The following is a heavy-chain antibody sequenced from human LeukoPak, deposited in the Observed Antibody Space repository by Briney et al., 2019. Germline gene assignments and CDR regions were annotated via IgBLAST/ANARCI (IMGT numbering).Heavy chain of an antibody. J-gene: IGHJ4*02. Sequence: PSETLSLTCTVSSGSISGYYWSWIRQPPGKGVEWIAYIYNSGTTKYNPSLKSRVTISGDTSKNQFSLKLRSVTAADRGLYFCARLSGHHNNGRFDYWGQGALVTVSS. V-gene: IGHV4-4*08. CDR1: SGSISGYY. CDR3: ARLSGHHNNGRFDY. D-gene: IGHD6-19*01. CDR2: IYNSGTT.